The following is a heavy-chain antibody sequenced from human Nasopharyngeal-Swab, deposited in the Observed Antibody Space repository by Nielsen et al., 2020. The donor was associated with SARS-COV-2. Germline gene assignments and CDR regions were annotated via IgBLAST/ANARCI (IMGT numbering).Heavy chain of an antibody. CDR2: INWNGGST. V-gene: IGHV3-20*01. CDR3: AREGSYRDFDY. J-gene: IGHJ4*02. D-gene: IGHD1-26*01. Sequence: WIRQPPGKGLEWVSGINWNGGSTGYADSVKGRFTISRDNAKNSLYLQMNSLRAEDTALHHCAREGSYRDFDYWGQGTLVTVSS.